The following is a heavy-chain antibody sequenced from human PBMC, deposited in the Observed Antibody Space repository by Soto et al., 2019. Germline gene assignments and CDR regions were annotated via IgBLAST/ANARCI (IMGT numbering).Heavy chain of an antibody. CDR3: ARAVKDYDSSGYYYSYYYYGMDV. CDR1: GYTFTGYS. J-gene: IGHJ6*02. CDR2: INPNSGGT. Sequence: ASVTVSCKASGYTFTGYSMHWVRQAPGQGLEWMGWINPNSGGTNYAQKFQGRVTMTRDTSISTAYMELSRLRSDDTAVYYCARAVKDYDSSGYYYSYYYYGMDVWGQGTTVTVSS. D-gene: IGHD3-22*01. V-gene: IGHV1-2*02.